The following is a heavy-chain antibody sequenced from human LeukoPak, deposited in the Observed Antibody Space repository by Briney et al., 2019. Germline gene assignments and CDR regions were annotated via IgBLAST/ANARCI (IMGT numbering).Heavy chain of an antibody. V-gene: IGHV3-74*01. CDR3: ASLALGYCGGDCYSEVSTYDY. CDR2: INSDGSST. CDR1: GFTFSTYA. J-gene: IGHJ4*02. D-gene: IGHD2-21*02. Sequence: GGSLRLSCAASGFTFSTYAMNWVRQAPGKGLVWVSRINSDGSSTSYAGSVKGRFTISRDNAKNTLYLQMNSLRAEDTAVYYCASLALGYCGGDCYSEVSTYDYWGQGTLVTVSS.